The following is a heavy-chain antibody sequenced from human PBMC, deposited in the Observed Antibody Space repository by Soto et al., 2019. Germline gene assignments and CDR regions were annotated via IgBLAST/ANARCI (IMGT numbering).Heavy chain of an antibody. CDR2: IIPMFGTA. D-gene: IGHD5-18*01. V-gene: IGHV1-69*12. Sequence: QVQLVQSGAEVKKPESSVKVSCKAPGGTFSTYAISWVRQAPGQGLEWMGGIIPMFGTANYAQRFQDRVTITADESTNTVYMELSSLGSEDTAVYFCASGIQLWLRRINNGYSGWGQGTVVTVSS. CDR1: GGTFSTYA. J-gene: IGHJ4*02. CDR3: ASGIQLWLRRINNGYSG.